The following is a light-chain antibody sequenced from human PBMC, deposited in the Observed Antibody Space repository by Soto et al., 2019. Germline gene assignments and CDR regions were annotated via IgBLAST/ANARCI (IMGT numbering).Light chain of an antibody. CDR3: QQYDRSPLT. V-gene: IGKV3-20*01. CDR1: QSVSSNY. Sequence: EIVLTQSPGTLSLSPGERATLSCRASQSVSSNYLAWYQQKPGQAPRLLIYGASSRATGIPDRFSGSGSGTDITLTISRLEPEDFAVYYCQQYDRSPLTFGGGTKVEIK. J-gene: IGKJ4*01. CDR2: GAS.